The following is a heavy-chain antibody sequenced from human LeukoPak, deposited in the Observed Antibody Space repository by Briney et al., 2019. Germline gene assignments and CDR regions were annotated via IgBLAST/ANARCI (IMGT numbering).Heavy chain of an antibody. J-gene: IGHJ4*02. V-gene: IGHV3-23*01. CDR2: MSASGSHT. CDR1: GFIFSDFA. Sequence: PGGSLRLSCAASGFIFSDFAMSWVRQAPGKGLEWVSGMSASGSHTHSADFVKGRFTISRDNSKNTLYLQMNSLRAEDTAVYYCAKGGSYRSYFDYWGQGTLVTVSS. CDR3: AKGGSYRSYFDY. D-gene: IGHD3-16*02.